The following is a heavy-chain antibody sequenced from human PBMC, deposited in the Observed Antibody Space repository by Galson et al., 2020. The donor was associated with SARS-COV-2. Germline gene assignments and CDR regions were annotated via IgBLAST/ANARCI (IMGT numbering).Heavy chain of an antibody. CDR1: GFTLTTYD. Sequence: QAGGSLRLSCAASGFTLTTYDMHWVRQAPGKGLEWVAVISYDGFDENYADSVKGRFTISRDKSKNLLYLEMNSLRPEDTSVYYCAREKLMVRADQAPLFDCWGQGTLVTVSS. CDR3: AREKLMVRADQAPLFDC. CDR2: ISYDGFDE. D-gene: IGHD3-10*01. V-gene: IGHV3-30*03. J-gene: IGHJ4*02.